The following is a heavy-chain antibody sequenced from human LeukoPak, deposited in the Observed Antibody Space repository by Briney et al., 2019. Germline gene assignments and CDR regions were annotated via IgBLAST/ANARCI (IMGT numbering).Heavy chain of an antibody. CDR3: ARESGSYSQYYFDC. CDR1: GFTFSSYA. Sequence: PGGSLRLSCAASGFTFSSYAMHWVRQAPGKGLEWVAVISYDGSNKYYADSVKGRFTISRDNSKNTLYLQMNSLRAEDTAVYYCARESGSYSQYYFDCWGQGTLVTVSS. V-gene: IGHV3-30*04. CDR2: ISYDGSNK. D-gene: IGHD1-26*01. J-gene: IGHJ4*02.